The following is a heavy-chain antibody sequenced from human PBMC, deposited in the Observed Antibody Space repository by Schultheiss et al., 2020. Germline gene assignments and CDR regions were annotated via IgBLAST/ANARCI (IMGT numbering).Heavy chain of an antibody. J-gene: IGHJ4*02. CDR2: ISYSGNT. CDR1: GASISSTTYY. CDR3: ERLRRETGYSPADY. V-gene: IGHV4-39*01. D-gene: IGHD3-9*01. Sequence: SETLSLTCTVSGASISSTTYYWGWIRQSPGKGLEYVGSISYSGNTYYNPSLKSRVTMSVDSPKNQFSLNLTSVTAADTAVYYCERLRRETGYSPADYWGLGTLVTVS.